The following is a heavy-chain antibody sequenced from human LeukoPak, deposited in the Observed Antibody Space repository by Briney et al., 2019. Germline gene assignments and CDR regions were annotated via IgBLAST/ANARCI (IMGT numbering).Heavy chain of an antibody. D-gene: IGHD4-11*01. Sequence: SETLSLTCSVSGVSISSSNYYWGWIRQSPGKGLEWIGSIYYSGSTYYNPSLKSRLTISVDTSKNQFSVKLSSVTADDTAVYYCVRQKITTSDYWGQGNMVTVSS. CDR2: IYYSGST. J-gene: IGHJ4*02. V-gene: IGHV4-39*01. CDR3: VRQKITTSDY. CDR1: GVSISSSNYY.